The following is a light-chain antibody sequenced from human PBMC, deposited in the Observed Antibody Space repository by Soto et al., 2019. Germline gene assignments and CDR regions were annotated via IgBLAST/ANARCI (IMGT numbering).Light chain of an antibody. J-gene: IGKJ4*01. V-gene: IGKV3-11*01. CDR1: QSVSDY. CDR3: QQRTNWLT. CDR2: DTS. Sequence: EIVLTQSPATLSLSPGERATLSCRASQSVSDYIAWYQQKPGQPPRLLIYDTSNRATGVPARFSGSGSGTDFTLTISSLEQEDFAIYYCQQRTNWLTFGGGTKVEIK.